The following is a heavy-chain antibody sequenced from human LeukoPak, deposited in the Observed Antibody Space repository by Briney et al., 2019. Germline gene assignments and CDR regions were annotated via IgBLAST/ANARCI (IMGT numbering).Heavy chain of an antibody. J-gene: IGHJ3*02. CDR2: IYSGGST. D-gene: IGHD3-22*01. CDR1: GFTVSSNY. CDR3: ARDPHYYDSSGSGDAFDI. V-gene: IGHV3-53*01. Sequence: PGGSLRLSCAASGFTVSSNYMSWVRQAPGKGLEWVSVIYSGGSTYYADSVKGRFTISRDNSKNTLYLQMNSLRAEDTAVYYSARDPHYYDSSGSGDAFDIWGQGTMVTVSS.